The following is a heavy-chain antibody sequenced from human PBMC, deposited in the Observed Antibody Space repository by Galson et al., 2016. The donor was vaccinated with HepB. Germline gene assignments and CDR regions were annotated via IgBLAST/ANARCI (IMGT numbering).Heavy chain of an antibody. J-gene: IGHJ6*04. CDR2: ISYDGTNK. V-gene: IGHV3-30-3*01. Sequence: SLRLSCAASGFTFSSYALHWVRQAPGKGLEWMAVISYDGTNKQYADSVKGRFTISRDNSKKTMFLQLNSLRSDDTAVYYCARDGLILGSSSGDYYYGLDVWGTGTTVFVSS. CDR1: GFTFSSYA. CDR3: ARDGLILGSSSGDYYYGLDV. D-gene: IGHD6-6*01.